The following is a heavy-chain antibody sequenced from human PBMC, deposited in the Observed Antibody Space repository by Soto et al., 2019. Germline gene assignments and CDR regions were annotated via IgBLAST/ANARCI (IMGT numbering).Heavy chain of an antibody. CDR3: ARAYSGSYKSWFDP. J-gene: IGHJ5*02. Sequence: SETLSLTCTVSGGSVSSGSYYWSWIRQPPGKGLEWIGYIYHSGSTNYNPSLKTRVTISLNTSKNQFSLKLSSVTAADTAVYYCARAYSGSYKSWFDPWGQGTLVTVSS. D-gene: IGHD1-26*01. CDR1: GGSVSSGSYY. V-gene: IGHV4-61*01. CDR2: IYHSGST.